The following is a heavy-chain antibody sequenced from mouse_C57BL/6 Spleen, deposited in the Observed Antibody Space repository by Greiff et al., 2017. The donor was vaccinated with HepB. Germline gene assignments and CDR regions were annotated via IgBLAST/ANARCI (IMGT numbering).Heavy chain of an antibody. V-gene: IGHV5-6*02. CDR1: GFTFSSYG. D-gene: IGHD1-1*01. J-gene: IGHJ2*01. CDR2: ISSGGSYT. CDR3: ARRNYGSSSFDY. Sequence: EVKVVESGGDLVKPGGSLKLSCAASGFTFSSYGMSWVRQTPDKRLEWVATISSGGSYTYYPDSVKGRFTISRDNAKNTLYLQMSSLKSEDTAMYYCARRNYGSSSFDYWGQGTTLTVSS.